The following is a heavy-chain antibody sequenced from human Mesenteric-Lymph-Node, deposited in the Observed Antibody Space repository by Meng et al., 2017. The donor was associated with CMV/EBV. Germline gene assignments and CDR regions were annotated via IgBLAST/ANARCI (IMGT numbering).Heavy chain of an antibody. D-gene: IGHD5-12*01. CDR1: GFTFITYE. J-gene: IGHJ4*02. Sequence: GESLKISCAASGFTFITYEMNWVRQAPGKGLEWVSYMSSSGRNIYYADSVKGRFTISRDNAESSLYLQMNSLRAEDMAVYYCARESGFDYFFDFWGQGALVTVSS. CDR2: MSSSGRNI. CDR3: ARESGFDYFFDF. V-gene: IGHV3-48*03.